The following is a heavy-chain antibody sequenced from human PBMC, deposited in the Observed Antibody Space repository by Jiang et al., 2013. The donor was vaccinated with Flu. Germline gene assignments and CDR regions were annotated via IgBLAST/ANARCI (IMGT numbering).Heavy chain of an antibody. CDR2: ISGSGGTT. J-gene: IGHJ4*02. CDR3: AKSWAYYYDSSGYYPNPNYIYYFDY. CDR1: YD. D-gene: IGHD3-22*01. Sequence: YDMTWVRQAPGKGLEWVSAISGSGGTTFYSDSVRGRFTVSRDNSKNTLYLQMNSLRVEDTAVYYCAKSWAYYYDSSGYYPNPNYIYYFDYWGQGTLVTVSS. V-gene: IGHV3-23*01.